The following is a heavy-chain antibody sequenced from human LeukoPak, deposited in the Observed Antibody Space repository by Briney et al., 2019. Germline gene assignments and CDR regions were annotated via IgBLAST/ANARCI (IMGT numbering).Heavy chain of an antibody. J-gene: IGHJ6*01. CDR2: VGYDGDT. V-gene: IGHV3-48*02. CDR3: TRDSGVAYGMDV. D-gene: IGHD3-3*01. Sequence: GGSLTLPCVASGFTFSRSSMNWVRQAPGKELEWVSVVGYDGDTDYADSVRGRFTISRDNAKNSLFLQMNSLRDEDTAVYYCTRDSGVAYGMDVWGQGTTVTVSS. CDR1: GFTFSRSS.